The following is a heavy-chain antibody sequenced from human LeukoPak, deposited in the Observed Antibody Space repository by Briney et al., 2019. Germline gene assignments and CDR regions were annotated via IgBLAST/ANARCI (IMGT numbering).Heavy chain of an antibody. D-gene: IGHD6-13*01. CDR3: ARFIAAPYYFDY. J-gene: IGHJ4*02. V-gene: IGHV3-21*01. CDR1: GFTFSSYS. CDR2: ISSSRSYI. Sequence: GGSLRLSCEASGFTFSSYSMNWVRQAPGKGLEWVSFISSSRSYIYYADSVKGRFTISRDNAKNSLYLQMNSLRAEDTAVYYCARFIAAPYYFDYWGRGTLVTVSS.